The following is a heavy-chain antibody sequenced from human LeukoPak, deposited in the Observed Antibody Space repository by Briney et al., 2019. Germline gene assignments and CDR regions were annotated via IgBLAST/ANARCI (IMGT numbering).Heavy chain of an antibody. V-gene: IGHV3-23*01. CDR3: AKDLGSRWLQLAAFDI. CDR1: GFTFSSYA. D-gene: IGHD5-24*01. Sequence: SGGSLRLSCAASGFTFSSYAMSWVRQAPGKGLEWVSAISGSGGSTYHADSVKGRFTISRDNPKNTLYLQMNSLRAEDTAVYYCAKDLGSRWLQLAAFDIWGQGTMVTVSS. J-gene: IGHJ3*02. CDR2: ISGSGGST.